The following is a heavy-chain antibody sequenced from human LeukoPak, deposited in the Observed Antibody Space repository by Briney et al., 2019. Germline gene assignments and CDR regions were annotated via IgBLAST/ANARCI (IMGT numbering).Heavy chain of an antibody. J-gene: IGHJ5*02. CDR1: GGSFSGYY. D-gene: IGHD3-10*01. CDR2: INHSGST. V-gene: IGHV4-34*01. CDR3: ARDGRTYYYGSGSYYRQNWFDP. Sequence: SETLSLTCAVYGGSFSGYYWSWIRQPPGKGLEWIGEINHSGSTNYNPSLKSRVTISVDKSKNQFSLKLSSVTAADTAVYYCARDGRTYYYGSGSYYRQNWFDPWGQGTLVTVSS.